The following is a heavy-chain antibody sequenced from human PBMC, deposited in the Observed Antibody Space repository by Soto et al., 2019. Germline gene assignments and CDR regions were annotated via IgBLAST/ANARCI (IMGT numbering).Heavy chain of an antibody. Sequence: GGSLRLSCAASGFTFSTYAMAWVRQAPGKGLEWVSGITANSRNIAYADSVKGRFNISRDNAKNSLYLQMNSLRAEDTALYYCAKGVEGGYDPYYFDCWGQGTLVTVSS. V-gene: IGHV3-9*01. CDR3: AKGVEGGYDPYYFDC. CDR2: ITANSRNI. J-gene: IGHJ4*02. CDR1: GFTFSTYA. D-gene: IGHD5-12*01.